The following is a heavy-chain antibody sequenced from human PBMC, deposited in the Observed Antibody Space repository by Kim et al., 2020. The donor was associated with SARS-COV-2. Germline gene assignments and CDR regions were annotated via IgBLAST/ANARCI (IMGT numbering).Heavy chain of an antibody. CDR1: GFTFSSYG. J-gene: IGHJ4*02. CDR2: ISYDGSNK. CDR3: AKDDYEVR. V-gene: IGHV3-30*18. D-gene: IGHD3-16*01. Sequence: GGSLRLSCAASGFTFSSYGMHWVRQAPGKGLEWVAVISYDGSNKYYADSVKGRFTISRDNSKNTLYLQMNSLRAEDTAVYYCAKDDYEVRWGQGTLVTVSS.